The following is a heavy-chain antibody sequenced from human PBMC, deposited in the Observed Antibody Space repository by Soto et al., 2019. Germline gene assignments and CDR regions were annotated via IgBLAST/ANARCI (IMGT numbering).Heavy chain of an antibody. V-gene: IGHV3-23*01. CDR1: GFTFSSYA. CDR2: ISGSGGST. CDR3: AKPPPLYGSGSYPSNWFDP. Sequence: PGGSLRLSCAASGFTFSSYAMSWVRQAPGKGLEWVSAISGSGGSTYYADSVKGLFTISRDNSKNTLYLQMNSLRAEDTAVYYCAKPPPLYGSGSYPSNWFDPWGQGTLVTVSS. J-gene: IGHJ5*02. D-gene: IGHD3-10*01.